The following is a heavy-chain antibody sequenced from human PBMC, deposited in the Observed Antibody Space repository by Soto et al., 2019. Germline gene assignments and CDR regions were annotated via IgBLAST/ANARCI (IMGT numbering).Heavy chain of an antibody. CDR3: ARDLFVSNYAHNWFEP. D-gene: IGHD4-4*01. J-gene: IGHJ5*02. V-gene: IGHV1-69*13. Sequence: SVKVSCKASGGTFSSYAISWVGPAPGQGLEWMGGLIPIFGTEHYAQKFQGRVTIAADESTSTAYMELSSLRSEDTAVYYCARDLFVSNYAHNWFEPWGQGTLVTVSS. CDR2: LIPIFGTE. CDR1: GGTFSSYA.